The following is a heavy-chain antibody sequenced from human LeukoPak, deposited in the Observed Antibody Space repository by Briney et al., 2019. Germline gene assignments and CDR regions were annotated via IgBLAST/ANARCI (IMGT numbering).Heavy chain of an antibody. Sequence: GGSLRLSCAASGFTFSNAWTNWVRQAPGKGLEWVGRIKSKTDGGTTDYAAPVKGRFTISRDDSKNTLYLQMNSLKTEDTAVYYCTVRDSSGWYSDYWGQGTLVTVSS. CDR3: TVRDSSGWYSDY. D-gene: IGHD6-19*01. V-gene: IGHV3-15*07. CDR2: IKSKTDGGTT. J-gene: IGHJ4*02. CDR1: GFTFSNAW.